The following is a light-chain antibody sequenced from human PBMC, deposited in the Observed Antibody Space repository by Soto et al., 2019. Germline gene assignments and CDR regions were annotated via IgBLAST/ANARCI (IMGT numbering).Light chain of an antibody. CDR2: DAS. CDR3: QQYNSYTT. CDR1: QSISTW. J-gene: IGKJ2*01. Sequence: DIQMTQSPSTLSASVGDRVIITCRASQSISTWLAWYQQKPGKAPKLLIYDASSLQSGVPSRFSGHGSGTDFTLTISSLQPDDFATYYCQQYNSYTTFGQGTKLEIK. V-gene: IGKV1-5*01.